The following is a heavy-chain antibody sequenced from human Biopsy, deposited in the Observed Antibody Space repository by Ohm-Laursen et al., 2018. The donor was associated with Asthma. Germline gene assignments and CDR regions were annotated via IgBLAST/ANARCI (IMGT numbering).Heavy chain of an antibody. J-gene: IGHJ4*02. D-gene: IGHD5-24*01. V-gene: IGHV3-30-3*01. CDR2: ISYDGSNK. CDR3: ARDMNRDGWYFDY. CDR1: GFTFSTYA. Sequence: SLRLSCAASGFTFSTYAMHWVRQAPGKGLEWVAVISYDGSNKYNADSVKGRFTISRDNSKNTLYLQMNSLRGDDTAVYYCARDMNRDGWYFDYWGQGTLVTVSS.